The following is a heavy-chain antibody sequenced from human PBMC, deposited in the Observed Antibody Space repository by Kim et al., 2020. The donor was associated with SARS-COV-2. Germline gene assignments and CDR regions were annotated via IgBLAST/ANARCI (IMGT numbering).Heavy chain of an antibody. CDR3: ARDISGGGDDY. Sequence: RGSLRLSCAASGFTFKTYGFHWVRQAPDKGLEWVAVISYDGSQKYYGDSVKGRFTVYRDNSNNTLFLQMNSLTTEDTAVYYCARDISGGGDDYWGQGTLVSVSS. V-gene: IGHV3-30*03. J-gene: IGHJ4*02. CDR1: GFTFKTYG. CDR2: ISYDGSQK. D-gene: IGHD3-16*01.